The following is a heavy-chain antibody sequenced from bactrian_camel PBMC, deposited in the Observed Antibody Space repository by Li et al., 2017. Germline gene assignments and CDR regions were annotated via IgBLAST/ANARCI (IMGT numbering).Heavy chain of an antibody. J-gene: IGHJ4*01. D-gene: IGHD8*01. CDR1: GFTFSNYL. CDR3: VTGDNWHQLEY. Sequence: VQLVESGGGLVQPGGSLRLSCAASGFTFSNYLMSWVRQAPGKGLEWVSTINSGGSTTDYADSVKGRFTISRDNAKNTVYLQMNSLKPEDTAVYYCVTGDNWHQLEYWGQGTQVTVS. CDR2: INSGGSTT. V-gene: IGHV3S40*01.